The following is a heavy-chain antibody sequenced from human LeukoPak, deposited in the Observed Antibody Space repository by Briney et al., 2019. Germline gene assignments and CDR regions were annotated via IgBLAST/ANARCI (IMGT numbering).Heavy chain of an antibody. Sequence: ASVKVSCKASGYTFTSYDINWVRQATGQGLEWMGWMNPNSGNTGYAQKFQGRVTMTRNTSISTAYMELSSLRSEDTAVYYCARGPYGSGSYYFDYWGQGTLVTVSS. D-gene: IGHD3-10*01. J-gene: IGHJ4*02. CDR2: MNPNSGNT. CDR3: ARGPYGSGSYYFDY. CDR1: GYTFTSYD. V-gene: IGHV1-8*01.